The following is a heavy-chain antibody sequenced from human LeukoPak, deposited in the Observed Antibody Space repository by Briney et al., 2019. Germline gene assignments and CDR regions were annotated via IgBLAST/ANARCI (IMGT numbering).Heavy chain of an antibody. D-gene: IGHD2-21*01. CDR3: AKDPIANSPQHNTSRFDY. J-gene: IGHJ4*02. CDR2: ISGNSGSI. Sequence: GGSLRLSCAASGFTFDDYAVHWVRQAPGKGLEWVSGISGNSGSIGYADSVKGRFTISRDNAKNSLYLQMNSLRAEDTALYYCAKDPIANSPQHNTSRFDYWGQGTLVTVSS. V-gene: IGHV3-9*01. CDR1: GFTFDDYA.